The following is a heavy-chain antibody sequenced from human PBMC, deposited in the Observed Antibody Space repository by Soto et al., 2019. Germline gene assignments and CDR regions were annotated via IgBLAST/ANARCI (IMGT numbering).Heavy chain of an antibody. D-gene: IGHD3-9*01. V-gene: IGHV1-18*01. CDR3: ARDFGYDILTGYYRGGWFDP. J-gene: IGHJ5*02. CDR1: GYTFTSYG. CDR2: ISAYNGNT. Sequence: ASVKVSCKASGYTFTSYGISWVRQAPGQGLEWMGWISAYNGNTNYAQKLQGRVTMTTDTSTSTAYMELRSLRSDDTAVYYCARDFGYDILTGYYRGGWFDPWDQGTLVTVSS.